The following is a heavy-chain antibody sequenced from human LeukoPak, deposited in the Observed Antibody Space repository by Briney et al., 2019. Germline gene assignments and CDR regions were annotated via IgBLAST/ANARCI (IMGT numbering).Heavy chain of an antibody. D-gene: IGHD6-19*01. CDR3: AKERSGGWPSDY. CDR2: IGGSGDKT. J-gene: IGHJ4*01. V-gene: IGHV3-23*01. Sequence: GGSLRLSCAASGFTFSSYAMTWVRQAPGKGLEWVSGIGGSGDKTYYADSVKGRFTISRDNSKNTLYLQMNSLRAEDTALYYCAKERSGGWPSDYWGHGTLVTVSS. CDR1: GFTFSSYA.